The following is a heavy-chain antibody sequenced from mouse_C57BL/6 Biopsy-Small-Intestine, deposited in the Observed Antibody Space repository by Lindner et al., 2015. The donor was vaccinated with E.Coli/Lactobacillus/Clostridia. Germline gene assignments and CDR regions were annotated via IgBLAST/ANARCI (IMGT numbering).Heavy chain of an antibody. CDR1: GYTFTGYG. Sequence: SVKVSCKASGYTFTGYGINWVRQAPGQGLEWMGWISAYNGNRNYAQKFQDRVSMTIDTSTSTAYMELRSLRSDDTAVYYCARGNKWVAEYFQLGGQGTPVTVSS. J-gene: IGHJ2*01. CDR3: ARGNKWVAEYFQL. CDR2: ISAYNGNR. D-gene: IGHD3-1*01. V-gene: IGHV1S126*01.